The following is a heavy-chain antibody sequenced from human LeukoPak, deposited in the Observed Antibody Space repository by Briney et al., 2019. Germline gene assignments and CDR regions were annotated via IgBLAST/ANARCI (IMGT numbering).Heavy chain of an antibody. J-gene: IGHJ3*02. CDR2: ISAYNGNT. V-gene: IGHV1-18*01. CDR3: ARDRYYGSGNDAFDI. Sequence: ASVKVSCKASGYTFTSYGISWVRQAPGQGLEWMGWISAYNGNTNYAQKLQGRVTMTTDTSTSTAYMELRSLRSDDTAVYYCARDRYYGSGNDAFDIWGQGTMVTASS. D-gene: IGHD3-10*01. CDR1: GYTFTSYG.